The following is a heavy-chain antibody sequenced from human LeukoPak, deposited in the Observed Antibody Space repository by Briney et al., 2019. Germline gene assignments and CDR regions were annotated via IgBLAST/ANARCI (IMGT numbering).Heavy chain of an antibody. V-gene: IGHV1-2*04. D-gene: IGHD3-10*01. CDR2: INPKSGGT. CDR3: AREGRIRDYYGSGSYYLGY. CDR1: ENTFTNYF. J-gene: IGHJ4*02. Sequence: ASVKVSCKASENTFTNYFMHWVRQAPGQGLEWMGWINPKSGGTNYAQKFQGWVTMTWDTSVSTAYMELSRLRSDDTAVYYCAREGRIRDYYGSGSYYLGYWGQGTLVTVSS.